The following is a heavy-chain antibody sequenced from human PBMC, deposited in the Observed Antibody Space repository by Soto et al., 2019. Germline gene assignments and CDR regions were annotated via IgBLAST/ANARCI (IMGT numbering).Heavy chain of an antibody. Sequence: ASVKVSCKASGYTFTSYGISWVRQAPGQGLEWMGWISAYNGNTNYAQKLQGRVTMTTDTSTSTAYMELRSLRSDDTAVYYCSLDYSSGHYHHFSFWGQGTLVPVSS. V-gene: IGHV1-18*01. CDR3: SLDYSSGHYHHFSF. CDR2: ISAYNGNT. D-gene: IGHD3-22*01. J-gene: IGHJ1*01. CDR1: GYTFTSYG.